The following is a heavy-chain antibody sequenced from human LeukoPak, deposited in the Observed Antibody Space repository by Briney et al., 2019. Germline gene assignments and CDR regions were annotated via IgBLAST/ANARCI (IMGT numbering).Heavy chain of an antibody. D-gene: IGHD3-10*01. CDR1: GFTFDDHG. CDR3: AKDWGTYFASGSSYFDS. J-gene: IGHJ4*02. CDR2: INWNGGST. V-gene: IGHV3-20*04. Sequence: GGSLRLSCAASGFTFDDHGMSWVRQAPGKGLEWVSGINWNGGSTGYADSVKGRFTISGDNSKNTLYLQMNSLRAEDTAVFSCAKDWGTYFASGSSYFDSWGQGTLVTVSS.